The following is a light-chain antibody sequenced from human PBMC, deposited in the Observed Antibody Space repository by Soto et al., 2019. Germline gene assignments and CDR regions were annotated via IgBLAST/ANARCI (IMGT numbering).Light chain of an antibody. CDR2: DVS. Sequence: SALTQPASVSGSPGQSITISCTGTSSDVGGYNYVSWYQQHPGKAPKLMIYDVSNRTSGVSNRFSGSKSGNTASLTISGLQAEDEADYYCCSYTSSSTLVVFGGGTKLTVL. CDR3: CSYTSSSTLVV. CDR1: SSDVGGYNY. J-gene: IGLJ2*01. V-gene: IGLV2-14*01.